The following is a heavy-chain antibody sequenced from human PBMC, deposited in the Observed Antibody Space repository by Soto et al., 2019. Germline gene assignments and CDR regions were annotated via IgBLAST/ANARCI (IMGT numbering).Heavy chain of an antibody. J-gene: IGHJ4*02. Sequence: GGSLRLSCAASGFTFSNSAMSWVRQAPGKGLEWVSSISGGGSSTYYADSVKGRFTFSRDNSKNTLYLQMNSLRAEDTAVYYCAKVPAYDYVWGTYYYFDYWGLGALVTRLL. V-gene: IGHV3-23*01. CDR3: AKVPAYDYVWGTYYYFDY. D-gene: IGHD3-16*01. CDR1: GFTFSNSA. CDR2: ISGGGSST.